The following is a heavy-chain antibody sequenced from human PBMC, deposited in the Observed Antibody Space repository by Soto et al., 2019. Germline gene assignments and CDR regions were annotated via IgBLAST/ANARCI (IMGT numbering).Heavy chain of an antibody. CDR2: ISVYNGNT. Sequence: QVQLVQSGAEVKKPGASVTVSCKASGYTFISYGVTWVRQAPGQGLEWMAWISVYNGNTNYAQNLQGRVTVTTDTSTSTAYMELRSLRPDDTAVYYCARGYYYDNSGYFNFGYWGQGTLVTVSS. CDR3: ARGYYYDNSGYFNFGY. D-gene: IGHD3-22*01. V-gene: IGHV1-18*01. J-gene: IGHJ4*02. CDR1: GYTFISYG.